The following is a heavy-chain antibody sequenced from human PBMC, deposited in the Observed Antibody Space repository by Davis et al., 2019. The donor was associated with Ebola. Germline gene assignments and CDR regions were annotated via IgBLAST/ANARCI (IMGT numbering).Heavy chain of an antibody. CDR2: IWYDGSNK. CDR1: GFTFSSYG. J-gene: IGHJ4*02. Sequence: GGSLRLSCAASGFTFSSYGMHWVRQAPGKGLEWVAVIWYDGSNKYYADSVKGRFTISRDNSKNTLYLQMNSLRAEDTAVYYCAKGPETGRFEYWGQGTLVTVSS. V-gene: IGHV3-33*06. D-gene: IGHD1-1*01. CDR3: AKGPETGRFEY.